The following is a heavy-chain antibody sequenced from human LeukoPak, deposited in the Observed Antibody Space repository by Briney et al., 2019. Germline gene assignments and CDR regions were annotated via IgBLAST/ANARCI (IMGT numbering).Heavy chain of an antibody. D-gene: IGHD1-26*01. J-gene: IGHJ4*02. CDR3: ARDKMVGATNFDY. CDR1: GFTFSSHW. Sequence: GGSLSLSCAASGFTFSSHWRNWVRQPPGKGLEWVADIKQDGSEKYYVDSVRGRFTISRDNAKNSLYLQMNSLRAEDTAVYYCARDKMVGATNFDYWGQGTLVTVSS. V-gene: IGHV3-7*05. CDR2: IKQDGSEK.